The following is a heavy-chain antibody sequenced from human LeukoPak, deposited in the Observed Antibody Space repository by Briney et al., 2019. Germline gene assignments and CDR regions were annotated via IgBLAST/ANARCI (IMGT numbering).Heavy chain of an antibody. CDR1: GGSISSGGYS. Sequence: SETLSLTCAVSGGSISSGGYSWSWIRQPPGKGLEWIGYIYHSGSTYYNPSLKSRVTISVDRSKNQFSLKLSSVTAADTAVYYCVREHDSSGRDYWGQGTLVTVSS. V-gene: IGHV4-30-2*01. J-gene: IGHJ4*02. CDR3: VREHDSSGRDY. CDR2: IYHSGST. D-gene: IGHD3-22*01.